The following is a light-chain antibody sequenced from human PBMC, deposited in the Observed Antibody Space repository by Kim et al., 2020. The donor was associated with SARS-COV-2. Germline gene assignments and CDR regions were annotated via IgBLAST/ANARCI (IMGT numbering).Light chain of an antibody. CDR3: QVWDSDGDYVV. Sequence: SYELTQPPSVSVAPGKTARISCGGDDIGNKRVHWYQQKPGQAPVLFIHYDTSRPSGIPERFSGSNSGTAATLTISRVEAGDEADYYCQVWDSDGDYVVFGGGTQLTVL. V-gene: IGLV3-21*04. CDR2: YDT. CDR1: DIGNKR. J-gene: IGLJ2*01.